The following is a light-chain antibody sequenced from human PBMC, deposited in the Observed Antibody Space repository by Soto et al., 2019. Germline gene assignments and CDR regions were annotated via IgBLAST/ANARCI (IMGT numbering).Light chain of an antibody. CDR1: QGINRF. CDR2: AAS. V-gene: IGKV1-9*01. CDR3: QQLKSNLIT. Sequence: DIQLTQSPSFLSASVGDRVTITCRASQGINRFLAWYQQKPGKAPKPLIYAASTLQSGVPSRFSGSGSGTEFTLTISSLQPEDFATYYCQQLKSNLITFGQGTRLEIK. J-gene: IGKJ5*01.